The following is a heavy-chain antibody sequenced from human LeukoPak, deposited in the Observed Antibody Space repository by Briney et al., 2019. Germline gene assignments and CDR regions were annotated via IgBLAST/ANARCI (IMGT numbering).Heavy chain of an antibody. D-gene: IGHD7-27*01. CDR2: IIPIFGTA. Sequence: SVKVSCKASGGTFSSYAISWVRQAPGQGLEWMGGIIPIFGTANYAQKFQGRVTMTSDSSISTAFMELSSLRSEDTAIYYCVRTPPNWGFDYWGQGTLVTVSS. CDR3: VRTPPNWGFDY. V-gene: IGHV1-69*05. CDR1: GGTFSSYA. J-gene: IGHJ4*02.